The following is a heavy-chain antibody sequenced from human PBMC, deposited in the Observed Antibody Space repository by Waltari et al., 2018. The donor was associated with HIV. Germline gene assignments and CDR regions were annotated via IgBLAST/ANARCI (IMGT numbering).Heavy chain of an antibody. Sequence: QLKLVVPGGAVVQPGRSLRLSCVCPGVAVRSYSLPWVSRSPGKGQEWMAGMSSDGNKGPYAGAVKGRFASSSDNCKDSLYLEMDSLRIEGTALYYCVTDCYGGNSRWDYFEHWGQGTLVTVSS. V-gene: IGHV3-30*01. J-gene: IGHJ4*02. CDR1: GVAVRSYS. D-gene: IGHD2-21*01. CDR2: MSSDGNKG. CDR3: VTDCYGGNSRWDYFEH.